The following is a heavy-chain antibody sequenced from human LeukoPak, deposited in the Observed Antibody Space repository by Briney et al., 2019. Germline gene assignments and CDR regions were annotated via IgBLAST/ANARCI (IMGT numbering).Heavy chain of an antibody. D-gene: IGHD5-18*01. Sequence: GGSRRLPCARFESPFIIHAMNWAGKAPGKGLEWVAFIRYDGSNKYYADSVKGRFTISRDNSKNTLYLQMNSLRAEDTAVYYCAKQYSLEYWGQGTLVTVSS. CDR3: AKQYSLEY. CDR1: ESPFIIHA. CDR2: IRYDGSNK. J-gene: IGHJ4*02. V-gene: IGHV3-30*02.